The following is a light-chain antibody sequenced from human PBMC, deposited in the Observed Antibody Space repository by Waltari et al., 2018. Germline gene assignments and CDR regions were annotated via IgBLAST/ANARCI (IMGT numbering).Light chain of an antibody. CDR2: GAS. CDR1: QSVSSN. CDR3: QQYNNWPPK. V-gene: IGKV3-15*01. J-gene: IGKJ1*01. Sequence: EIVMTQSPATLSVSPGERATLSCRASQSVSSNLAWYQQKPGQAPRLLIPGASTRATGIPARFRGSGSGTEFTLTISSLQSEDFAVYYCQQYNNWPPKFGQGTKVEIK.